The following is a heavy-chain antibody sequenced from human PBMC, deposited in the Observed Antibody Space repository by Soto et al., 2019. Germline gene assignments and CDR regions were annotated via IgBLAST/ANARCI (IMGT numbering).Heavy chain of an antibody. CDR3: AYGDIVVVPAAMGSGGYYYYGMDV. CDR1: GGSISSSSYY. V-gene: IGHV4-39*01. D-gene: IGHD2-2*01. Sequence: ASETLSLTCTVSGGSISSSSYYWGWIRQPPGKGLEWIGSIYYSGSTYYNPSLKSRVTISVDTSKNQFSLKLSSVTAADTAVYYCAYGDIVVVPAAMGSGGYYYYGMDVWGQGTTVTVSS. CDR2: IYYSGST. J-gene: IGHJ6*02.